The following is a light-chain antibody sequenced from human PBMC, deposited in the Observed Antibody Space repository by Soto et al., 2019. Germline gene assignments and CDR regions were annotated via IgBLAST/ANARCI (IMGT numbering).Light chain of an antibody. CDR1: SSDVGRYSL. Sequence: QYVLTQPASVSGSPGQSLTISCTGTSSDVGRYSLVSWYQQHPGKAPKLIIYEDVERPSGVSYRFSGSKSGNTASLTISGLQTEDEAEYYCCSYAGGTSVIFGGGTQLTVL. CDR3: CSYAGGTSVI. V-gene: IGLV2-23*01. J-gene: IGLJ2*01. CDR2: EDV.